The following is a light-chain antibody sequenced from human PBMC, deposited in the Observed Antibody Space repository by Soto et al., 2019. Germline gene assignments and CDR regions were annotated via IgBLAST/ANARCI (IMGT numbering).Light chain of an antibody. CDR1: QSVNSND. J-gene: IGKJ1*01. Sequence: EIVLTQSPGTLSLSPGEGATLSCRASQSVNSNDLAWYQQKPGQAPRLLIYGASSRATDIPDGFSGSGSGTDFTLAISRLEPEDFAVYYCQQYGSSPRTFGQGTKVEIK. V-gene: IGKV3-20*01. CDR2: GAS. CDR3: QQYGSSPRT.